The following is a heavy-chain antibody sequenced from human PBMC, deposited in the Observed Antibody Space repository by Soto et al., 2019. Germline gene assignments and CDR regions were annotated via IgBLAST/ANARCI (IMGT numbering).Heavy chain of an antibody. Sequence: GASVKVSCKASGYTFTSYDINWVRQATGQGLEWMGWMNPNSGNTGYAQKFQGRVTMTRNTSISTAYMELSSLRSEDTAVYYCARGSDIVATRYPKWFDPWGQGTLVNVSS. D-gene: IGHD5-12*01. CDR2: MNPNSGNT. CDR3: ARGSDIVATRYPKWFDP. V-gene: IGHV1-8*01. J-gene: IGHJ5*02. CDR1: GYTFTSYD.